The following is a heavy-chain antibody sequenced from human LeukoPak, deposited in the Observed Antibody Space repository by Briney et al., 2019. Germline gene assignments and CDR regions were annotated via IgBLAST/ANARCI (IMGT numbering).Heavy chain of an antibody. V-gene: IGHV3-13*01. D-gene: IGHD1-26*01. CDR3: ARQSTPHGNFDY. CDR2: IGTAGDT. Sequence: GGSLRLSCAASGFTLSSYAMHWVRQPAGKGLEWFSAIGTAGDTFYPGSVKGRFTISRENAKKSLFLQMNSLRVEDTAVYYCARQSTPHGNFDYWGQGTLVTVSS. J-gene: IGHJ4*02. CDR1: GFTLSSYA.